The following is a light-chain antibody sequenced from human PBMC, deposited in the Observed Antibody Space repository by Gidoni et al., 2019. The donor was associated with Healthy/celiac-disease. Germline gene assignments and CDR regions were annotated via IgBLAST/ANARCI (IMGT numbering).Light chain of an antibody. V-gene: IGKV1-5*01. J-gene: IGKJ1*01. Sequence: DIQMTQSPSTLSASVGDRVTITCRASQSISSWLAWYQQKPGKAPKLLIYDASSLESEVPSRCSGSGSGTEFTLTISSLQPDDFATYYCQQYNSYSLWTFGQGTKVEIK. CDR1: QSISSW. CDR2: DAS. CDR3: QQYNSYSLWT.